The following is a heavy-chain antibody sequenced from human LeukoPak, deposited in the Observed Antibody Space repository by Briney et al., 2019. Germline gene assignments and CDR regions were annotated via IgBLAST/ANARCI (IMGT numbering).Heavy chain of an antibody. D-gene: IGHD3-10*01. CDR3: ARVYLWFGNAFDI. CDR1: GFTFSNSW. J-gene: IGHJ3*02. CDR2: INSDGKTT. Sequence: GGSLRLSCAASGFTFSNSWMHWVRQAPGKGLVWVSRINSDGKTTTYADSVKGRFTISRDNSKNTLYLQMNSLRAEDTAVYYCARVYLWFGNAFDIWGQGTMVTVSS. V-gene: IGHV3-74*01.